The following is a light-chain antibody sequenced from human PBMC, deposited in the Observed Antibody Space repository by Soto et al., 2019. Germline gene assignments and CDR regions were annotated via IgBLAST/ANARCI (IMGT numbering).Light chain of an antibody. CDR1: ENINKW. V-gene: IGKV1D-16*01. Sequence: DIRMTQSPSSLSASVGDGVTVSCRASENINKWLAWYQQKPEKAPKSLIYASSDLQSGVPSRFSGSGSGTDFTLTITRLEPEDFAVYSCQQYGRSPFTFGPGTKVDIK. CDR2: ASS. CDR3: QQYGRSPFT. J-gene: IGKJ3*01.